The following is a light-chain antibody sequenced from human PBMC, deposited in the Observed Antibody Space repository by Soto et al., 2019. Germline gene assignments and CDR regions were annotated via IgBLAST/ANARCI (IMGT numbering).Light chain of an antibody. V-gene: IGKV3-15*01. Sequence: VVMTQSPATLSVSPGERATLSCRASQSVSSNLAWYQQRPGQAPRLLIYGASTRATGIPARFSGSGSGTEFTLNISSRQSEDFAVYYCQQFNNWPLDPMYTFGQGTKREIK. CDR3: QQFNNWPLDPMYT. CDR1: QSVSSN. J-gene: IGKJ2*01. CDR2: GAS.